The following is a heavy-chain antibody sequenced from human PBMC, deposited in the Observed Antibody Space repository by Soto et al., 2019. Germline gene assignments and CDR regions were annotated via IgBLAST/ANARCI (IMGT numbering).Heavy chain of an antibody. CDR2: FDPEDGET. Sequence: ASVKVSCKVSGYTLTELSMHWVRQAPGKGLEWMGGFDPEDGETIYAQKFQGRVTMTEDTSTDTAYMELSSLRSEDTAVYYCATDLIAAAGTSFFNDYWGQGTLVTVSS. CDR3: ATDLIAAAGTSFFNDY. D-gene: IGHD6-13*01. J-gene: IGHJ4*02. V-gene: IGHV1-24*01. CDR1: GYTLTELS.